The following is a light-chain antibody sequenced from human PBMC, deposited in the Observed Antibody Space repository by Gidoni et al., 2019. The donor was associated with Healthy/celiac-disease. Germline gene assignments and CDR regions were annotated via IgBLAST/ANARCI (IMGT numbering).Light chain of an antibody. CDR3: SSYTSSSALGVV. V-gene: IGLV2-14*01. CDR2: YVR. Sequence: QTALTQPASVGGAPGQSITVSCTGASSDVGGYIYVSWYQQHPGNPPKRMISYVRNRPSGVSNRFSGSKSVNTASLTISGLQADDEADYYCSSYTSSSALGVVVGGGTKLTVL. CDR1: SSDVGGYIY. J-gene: IGLJ2*01.